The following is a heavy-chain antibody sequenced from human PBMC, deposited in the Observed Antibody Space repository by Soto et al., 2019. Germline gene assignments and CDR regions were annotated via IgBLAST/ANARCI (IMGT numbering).Heavy chain of an antibody. CDR2: INRDGSSA. J-gene: IGHJ4*02. CDR1: GFTFSSYW. CDR3: ARIGQIAGLGH. D-gene: IGHD3-22*01. V-gene: IGHV3-74*01. Sequence: EVQLVESGGGLVQPGGSQRLSCAASGFTFSSYWMHWVRQAPGKGLVWVSRINRDGSSASYVDSVKGRFTVSRDNAKNTLYLLMNSLRAEDTAVYYCARIGQIAGLGHWGQGALVTVSS.